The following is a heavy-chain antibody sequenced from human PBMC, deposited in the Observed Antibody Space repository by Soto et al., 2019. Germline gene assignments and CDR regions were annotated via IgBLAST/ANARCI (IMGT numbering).Heavy chain of an antibody. V-gene: IGHV1-69*02. D-gene: IGHD6-13*01. CDR3: ARASPSSSGYDRGLSNWFAP. J-gene: IGHJ5*02. CDR2: IIPILGIA. CDR1: GGTFSSYT. Sequence: SVKVSCKASGGTFSSYTISWVRQAPGQGLEWMGRIIPILGIANYAQKFQGRVTITADKSTSTAYMELSSLRSEDTAVYYCARASPSSSGYDRGLSNWFAPGGKGTLFTVPS.